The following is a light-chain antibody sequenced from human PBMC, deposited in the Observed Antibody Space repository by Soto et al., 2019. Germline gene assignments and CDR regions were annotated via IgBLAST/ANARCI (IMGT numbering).Light chain of an antibody. CDR2: AAS. J-gene: IGKJ5*01. Sequence: DIQMTQSPSSLSASVGDRVTITCRASQGISNYLAWYQQKPGTVPTLLIYAASTLQSGVPSRFSGSGSGTDFTPTISSLQPEDGATYYCQTYNSAPRTVGQGTRLEIK. CDR3: QTYNSAPRT. V-gene: IGKV1-27*01. CDR1: QGISNY.